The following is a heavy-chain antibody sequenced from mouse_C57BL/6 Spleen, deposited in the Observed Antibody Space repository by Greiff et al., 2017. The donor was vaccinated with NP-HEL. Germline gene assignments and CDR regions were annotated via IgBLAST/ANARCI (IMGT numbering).Heavy chain of an antibody. V-gene: IGHV1-61*01. CDR1: GYTFTSYW. CDR2: IYPSDSET. Sequence: VQLQQPGAELVRPGSSVKLSCKASGYTFTSYWMDWVKQRPGQGLEWIGNIYPSDSETHYNQKFKDKATLTVDKSSSTAYMQLSSLTSEDSAVYYCARWGGNSRYFDVWGTGTTVTVSS. CDR3: ARWGGNSRYFDV. D-gene: IGHD2-1*01. J-gene: IGHJ1*03.